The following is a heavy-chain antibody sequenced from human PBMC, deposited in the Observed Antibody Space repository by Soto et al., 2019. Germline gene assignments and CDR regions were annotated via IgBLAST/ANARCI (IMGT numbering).Heavy chain of an antibody. CDR2: IGPASGDT. Sequence: ASVKVSCKASGYTFTDYYMHWVRQAPGQGPEWMGEIGPASGDTRYAQKFQGRVTMTRDTSITTVYMELNNLSPDDTAVYYCGRGRSGQLVVFYWGQGTPVTVSS. CDR1: GYTFTDYY. D-gene: IGHD3-10*01. V-gene: IGHV1-2*02. J-gene: IGHJ4*02. CDR3: GRGRSGQLVVFY.